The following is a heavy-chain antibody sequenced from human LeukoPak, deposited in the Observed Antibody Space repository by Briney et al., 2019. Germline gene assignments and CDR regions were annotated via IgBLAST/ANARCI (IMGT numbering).Heavy chain of an antibody. Sequence: PGRSLRLSCAASGFTVSSNYMSWVRQAPGKGLEWVSIIYSSGSTYYAASVKGRFTISRDNSKNTLYLQMNSLRAEDTAVYYCARDRSSGWYTDGMDVWGQGTAVTVSS. CDR3: ARDRSSGWYTDGMDV. J-gene: IGHJ6*02. CDR1: GFTVSSNY. D-gene: IGHD6-19*01. V-gene: IGHV3-53*01. CDR2: IYSSGST.